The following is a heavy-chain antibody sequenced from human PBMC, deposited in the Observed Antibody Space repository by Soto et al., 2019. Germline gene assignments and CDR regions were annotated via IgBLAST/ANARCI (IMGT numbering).Heavy chain of an antibody. J-gene: IGHJ4*02. Sequence: PGWSLTLSCAASGFTFTRYSMNWVRQAPGKGLEWVSSISSTTHYIYYADSMRVRFTISRDNAKNAVYLEMNSLRAEDTAVYYCARESEDLTSNFDYWGQGTLVTVSS. CDR1: GFTFTRYS. CDR2: ISSTTHYI. V-gene: IGHV3-21*06. CDR3: ARESEDLTSNFDY.